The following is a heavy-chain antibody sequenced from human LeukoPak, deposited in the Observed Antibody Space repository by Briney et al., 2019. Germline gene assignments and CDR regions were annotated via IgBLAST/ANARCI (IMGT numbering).Heavy chain of an antibody. V-gene: IGHV3-30*18. CDR1: GFTFSSYG. D-gene: IGHD2-2*01. Sequence: GGSLRLSCAASGFTFSSYGMHWVRQAPGKGLEWVAVILYDGSNKYYADSVKGRFTISRDNSKNTLYLQMNSLRAEDTAVYYCAKGGYCSSTSCPYYFDYWGQGTLVTVSS. CDR3: AKGGYCSSTSCPYYFDY. J-gene: IGHJ4*02. CDR2: ILYDGSNK.